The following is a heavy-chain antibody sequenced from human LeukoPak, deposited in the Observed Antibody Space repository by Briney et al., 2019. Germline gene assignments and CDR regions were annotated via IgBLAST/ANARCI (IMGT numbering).Heavy chain of an antibody. J-gene: IGHJ4*02. CDR3: AREATTLGIEDY. CDR2: INHSGST. D-gene: IGHD7-27*01. V-gene: IGHV4-34*01. CDR1: GGSFSGYY. Sequence: SETLSLTCAVYGGSFSGYYWSRIRQPPGKGLEWIGEINHSGSTNYNPSLKSRVTISVDTSKNQFSLKLSSVTAADTAVYYCAREATTLGIEDYWGQGTLVTVSS.